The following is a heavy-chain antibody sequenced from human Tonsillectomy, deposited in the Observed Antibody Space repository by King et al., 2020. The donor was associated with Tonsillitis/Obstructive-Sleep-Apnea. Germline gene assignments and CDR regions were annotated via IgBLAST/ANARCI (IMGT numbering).Heavy chain of an antibody. V-gene: IGHV1-69*04. CDR3: ASARVGAAIFGVGSDAGGFDP. J-gene: IGHJ5*02. CDR2: IIPILART. Sequence: QLVQSGAEVKKPGSSVKVSCKASGGTFNSYAINWVRQAPGQGLEWMGRIIPILARTNYAQKFQGRITISADKSTSTAYMELSSLRAEDTAVYYCASARVGAAIFGVGSDAGGFDPWGQGTLVTVSS. CDR1: GGTFNSYA. D-gene: IGHD3-3*01.